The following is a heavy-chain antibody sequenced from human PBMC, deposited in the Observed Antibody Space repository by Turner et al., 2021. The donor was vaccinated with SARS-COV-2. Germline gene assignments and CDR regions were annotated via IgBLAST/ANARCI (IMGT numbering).Heavy chain of an antibody. CDR1: GFTFSSYA. CDR2: ISYDGSNK. V-gene: IGHV3-30*04. J-gene: IGHJ4*02. Sequence: QVQLMESGGGVVQPGRSLRLSCAASGFTFSSYAMHWVRQAPGKGLEWVALISYDGSNKYYADSVKGRFTISRDNSKNTLYLQMNSLRAEDTAVYYCARESGSGSDYWGQGTLVTVSS. CDR3: ARESGSGSDY. D-gene: IGHD5-12*01.